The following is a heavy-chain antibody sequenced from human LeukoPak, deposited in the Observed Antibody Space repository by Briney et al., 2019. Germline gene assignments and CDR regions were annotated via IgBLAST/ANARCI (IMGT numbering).Heavy chain of an antibody. CDR2: INHSGST. CDR3: ARYGLQYSHEPHYYMDV. CDR1: GGSFSGYY. Sequence: SETLSLTCAVYGGSFSGYYWSWIRQPPGKGLEWIGEINHSGSTNYNPSLKSRVTISVDTSKNQFSLKLSSVTAADTAVYYCARYGLQYSHEPHYYMDVWGKGTPVTVFS. V-gene: IGHV4-34*01. J-gene: IGHJ6*03. D-gene: IGHD4-11*01.